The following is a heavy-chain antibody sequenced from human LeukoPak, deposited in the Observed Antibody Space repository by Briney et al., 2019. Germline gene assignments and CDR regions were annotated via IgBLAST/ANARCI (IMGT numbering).Heavy chain of an antibody. D-gene: IGHD3-22*01. CDR2: ISGSGDST. CDR1: KFNFA. J-gene: IGHJ4*02. V-gene: IGHV3-23*02. Sequence: GGSLRLSCVASKFNFAMSWVRQTAGKGLEWVSAISGSGDSTFYRDSVKGRFTISRDNSKNTLYLQMNSLRAEDTAVYYCAKDLISMYYYDSSGYSEVWDYWGQGTLVTVSS. CDR3: AKDLISMYYYDSSGYSEVWDY.